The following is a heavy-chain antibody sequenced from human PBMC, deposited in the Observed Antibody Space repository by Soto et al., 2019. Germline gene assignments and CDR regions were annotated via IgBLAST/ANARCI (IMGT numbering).Heavy chain of an antibody. J-gene: IGHJ4*02. V-gene: IGHV4-38-2*01. D-gene: IGHD3-22*01. CDR3: ARPGVDYYDSSGFYDSDY. Sequence: SETLSLTCAVSGYSISSGYYWGWIRQPPGKGLEWIGSIYYSGSTYYNPSLKSRVTISVDTSKNQFSLKLSSVTAADTAVYYCARPGVDYYDSSGFYDSDYWGQGTLVTVSS. CDR2: IYYSGST. CDR1: GYSISSGYY.